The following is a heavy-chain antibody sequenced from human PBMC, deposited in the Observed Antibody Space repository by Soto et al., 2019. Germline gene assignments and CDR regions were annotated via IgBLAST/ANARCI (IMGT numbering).Heavy chain of an antibody. J-gene: IGHJ5*02. Sequence: QVQLQESGPGLVKPSQTLSLTCTVSGGSISSGDYYWSWIRQPPGKGLEWSGYIYYSGSTYYNPSLKNRVTISVDTSTNQFSLKLSSVTAADTAGYYCARGVTMVRGVIIPWFDPWGQGTLVTVSS. V-gene: IGHV4-30-4*01. CDR2: IYYSGST. CDR3: ARGVTMVRGVIIPWFDP. D-gene: IGHD3-10*01. CDR1: GGSISSGDYY.